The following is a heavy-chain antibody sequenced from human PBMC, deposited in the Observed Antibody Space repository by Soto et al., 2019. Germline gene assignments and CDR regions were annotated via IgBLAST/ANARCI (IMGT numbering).Heavy chain of an antibody. CDR2: IRSKAYGGTT. Sequence: PGGSLRLSCTASGFTFGAYAMSWFRQAPGKGLEWVGFIRSKAYGGTTEYAASVKGRFTISRDDSKSIAYLQMNSLKTEDTAVYYCGRYPSNYYYYGMDVWGQGTTVTVSS. D-gene: IGHD1-1*01. V-gene: IGHV3-49*03. CDR3: GRYPSNYYYYGMDV. CDR1: GFTFGAYA. J-gene: IGHJ6*02.